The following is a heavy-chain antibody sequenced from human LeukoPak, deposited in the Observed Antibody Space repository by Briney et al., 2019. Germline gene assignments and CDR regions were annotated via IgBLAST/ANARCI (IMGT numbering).Heavy chain of an antibody. CDR3: AKDKGAVTGTFDY. D-gene: IGHD1-14*01. CDR1: GFTFSTYA. CDR2: LTGGGGGT. Sequence: GSLRLSCAASGFTFSTYAMSWVRQAPGKGLEWVSGLTGGGGGTSYADSVKGRFTISRDNSKNTLYLQMNSLRAEDTAVYYCAKDKGAVTGTFDYWGQGTLVTVPS. J-gene: IGHJ4*02. V-gene: IGHV3-23*01.